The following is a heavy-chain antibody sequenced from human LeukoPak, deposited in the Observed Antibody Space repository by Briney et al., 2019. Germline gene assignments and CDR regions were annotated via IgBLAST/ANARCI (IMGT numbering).Heavy chain of an antibody. Sequence: GGSLRLSCAASGFTFDDYAMRWVRQAPGKGLEWVSGISWNSGSIVYADSVKGRFTISRDNAKNSLYLQMNSLRAEDTAVYYCAELGITMIGGVWGKGTTVTISS. V-gene: IGHV3-9*01. J-gene: IGHJ6*04. D-gene: IGHD3-10*02. CDR2: ISWNSGSI. CDR3: AELGITMIGGV. CDR1: GFTFDDYA.